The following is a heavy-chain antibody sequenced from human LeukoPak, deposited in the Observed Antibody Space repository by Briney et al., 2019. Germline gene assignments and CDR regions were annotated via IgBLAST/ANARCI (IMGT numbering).Heavy chain of an antibody. CDR1: GFTFSSYA. V-gene: IGHV3-23*01. J-gene: IGHJ4*02. Sequence: GGSLRLSCAASGFTFSSYAMSWVRQAPGKGLEWVSAISGSGGSTYYADSVKGRFTISRDNSKNTLYLQMNGLTAEDTAVYYCAKDSAPYYYGSGSYPDYWGQGTLVTVSS. D-gene: IGHD3-10*01. CDR2: ISGSGGST. CDR3: AKDSAPYYYGSGSYPDY.